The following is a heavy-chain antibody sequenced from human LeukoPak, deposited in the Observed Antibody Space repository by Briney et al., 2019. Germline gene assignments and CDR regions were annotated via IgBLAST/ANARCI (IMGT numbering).Heavy chain of an antibody. CDR2: IYYSGST. D-gene: IGHD1-14*01. CDR3: AREPENKGLDY. Sequence: SETLSLTCTVSGGSISSSSYYWGWIRQPPGKGLEWIGSIYYSGSTYYNPSLKSRVTISVDTSKNQFSLKLSSVTATDTAVYYCAREPENKGLDYWGQGTLVTVSS. J-gene: IGHJ4*02. CDR1: GGSISSSSYY. V-gene: IGHV4-39*07.